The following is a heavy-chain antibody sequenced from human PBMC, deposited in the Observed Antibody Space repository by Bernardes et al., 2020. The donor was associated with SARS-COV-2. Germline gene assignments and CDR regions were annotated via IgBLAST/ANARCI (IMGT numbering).Heavy chain of an antibody. J-gene: IGHJ3*02. CDR3: ARALTDIVLMVYAISAFDI. V-gene: IGHV4-31*03. CDR1: GGSISSGGYY. Sequence: SDTLSLTCTVSGGSISSGGYYWSWIRQHPGKGLEWIGYIYYSGSTYYNPSLKSRVTISVDTSKNQFSLKLSSVTAADTAVYYCARALTDIVLMVYAISAFDIWGQGTMVTVSS. CDR2: IYYSGST. D-gene: IGHD2-8*01.